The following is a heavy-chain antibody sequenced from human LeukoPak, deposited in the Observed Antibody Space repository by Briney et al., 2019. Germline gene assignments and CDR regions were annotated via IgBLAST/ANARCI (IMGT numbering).Heavy chain of an antibody. CDR1: GFTFSDYY. Sequence: PGGSLRLSCASTGFTFSDYYMTWIRQAPGKGLEGVSCISSSGSTIFYAVSVKGRFTISRDNAKSSLFLQMNSLRAEDTAVYYCARVNRVTAIQELDYWGQGTLVTVSS. V-gene: IGHV3-11*04. CDR2: ISSSGSTI. D-gene: IGHD2-21*02. J-gene: IGHJ4*02. CDR3: ARVNRVTAIQELDY.